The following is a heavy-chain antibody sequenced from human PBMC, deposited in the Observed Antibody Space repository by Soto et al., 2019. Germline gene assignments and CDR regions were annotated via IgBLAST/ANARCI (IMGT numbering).Heavy chain of an antibody. J-gene: IGHJ6*02. CDR3: ASPSALSYDSSYYGMDV. D-gene: IGHD3-22*01. V-gene: IGHV4-39*01. CDR2: IYYSGST. Sequence: SETLSLTCTVSGGSISSSSYYWGWIRQPPGKGLEWIGSIYYSGSTYYNPSLKSRVTISVDTSKNQFSLKLSPVTAADTAVYYCASPSALSYDSSYYGMDVWGQGTTVTVSS. CDR1: GGSISSSSYY.